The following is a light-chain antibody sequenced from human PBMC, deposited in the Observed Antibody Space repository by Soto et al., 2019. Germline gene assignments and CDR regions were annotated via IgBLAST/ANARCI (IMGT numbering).Light chain of an antibody. CDR3: SSFASSNTWV. V-gene: IGLV2-8*01. J-gene: IGLJ3*02. CDR2: EVT. Sequence: QSALTQPPSASGSPGQSVTISCTGTSSDVGAYNYVSWYQQHAGKAPKLVIYEVTKRPSGVPDRFSGSKSANTASLTVSRLQAEDEADYSCSSFASSNTWVFGGGTKLTVL. CDR1: SSDVGAYNY.